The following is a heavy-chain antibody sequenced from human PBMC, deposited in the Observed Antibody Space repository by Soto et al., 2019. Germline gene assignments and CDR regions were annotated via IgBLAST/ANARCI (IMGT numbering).Heavy chain of an antibody. J-gene: IGHJ4*02. V-gene: IGHV3-30*18. Sequence: GGSLRLSCAASGFTFSSYGMHWVRQAPGKGLEWVAVISYDGGNKYYADSVKGRFTISRDNSKNTLYLQMNSLRAEDTAVYYCAKERHCGGDKRIDYWGQGTLVTVS. CDR3: AKERHCGGDKRIDY. CDR1: GFTFSSYG. CDR2: ISYDGGNK. D-gene: IGHD2-21*01.